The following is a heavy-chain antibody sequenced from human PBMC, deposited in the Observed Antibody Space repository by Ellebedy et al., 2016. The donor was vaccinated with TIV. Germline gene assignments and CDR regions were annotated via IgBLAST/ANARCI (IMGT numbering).Heavy chain of an antibody. Sequence: SGPTLVKPTQTLTLTCIFSGFSLSTSGMRVRWIRQPPGKALEWLARLDWDDDKFYSTSLKTRLTISKDTSKNQVVLTMTNMDPVDTATYYCAREGYCSGGSCFDYWGQGTLVTVSS. CDR3: AREGYCSGGSCFDY. CDR2: LDWDDDK. V-gene: IGHV2-70*04. J-gene: IGHJ4*02. CDR1: GFSLSTSGMR. D-gene: IGHD2-15*01.